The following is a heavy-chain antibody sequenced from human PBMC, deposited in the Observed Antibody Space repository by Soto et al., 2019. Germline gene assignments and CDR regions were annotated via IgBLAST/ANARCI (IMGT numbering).Heavy chain of an antibody. CDR2: IIPIFGTA. D-gene: IGHD3-22*01. Sequence: GASVKVSCKASGGTFSSYAISWVRQAPGQGLEWMGGIIPIFGTANYAQKFQGRVTITADESTSTAYMELSSLRSEDTAVYYCARDQYYYDSSGYSPFDYWGQGTLVTVSS. J-gene: IGHJ4*02. CDR1: GGTFSSYA. CDR3: ARDQYYYDSSGYSPFDY. V-gene: IGHV1-69*13.